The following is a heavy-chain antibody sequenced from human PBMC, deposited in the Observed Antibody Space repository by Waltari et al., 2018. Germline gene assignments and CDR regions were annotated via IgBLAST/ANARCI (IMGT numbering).Heavy chain of an antibody. Sequence: QVQLVESGGGVVQPGRSLRLSCAASGFTFSSYGMPWVRQAPGKGLEWVAFIWFDGSNKYYADSVKGRFTISRDSSKNTVYLQMNNLRAEDTAVYYCAKDQERGYSYGYGFDYWGQGTLVTVSS. V-gene: IGHV3-33*06. D-gene: IGHD5-18*01. CDR2: IWFDGSNK. CDR3: AKDQERGYSYGYGFDY. J-gene: IGHJ4*02. CDR1: GFTFSSYG.